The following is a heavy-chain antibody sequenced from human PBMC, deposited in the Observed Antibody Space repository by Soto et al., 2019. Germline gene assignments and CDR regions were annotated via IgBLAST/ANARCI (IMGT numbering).Heavy chain of an antibody. D-gene: IGHD2-2*01. J-gene: IGHJ4*02. CDR2: ISSSGSTI. Sequence: GGSLRLSCAASGFTFSDYYMSWIRQAPGKGLEWVSYISSSGSTIYYADSVNGRFTISRDNAKNSLYLQMNSLRAEDTAVYYCARDWHIVVVPAATIGYWGQGTLVTVSS. CDR1: GFTFSDYY. V-gene: IGHV3-11*01. CDR3: ARDWHIVVVPAATIGY.